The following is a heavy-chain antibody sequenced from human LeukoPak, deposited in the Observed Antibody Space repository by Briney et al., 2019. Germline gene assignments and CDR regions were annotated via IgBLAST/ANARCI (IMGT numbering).Heavy chain of an antibody. V-gene: IGHV3-23*01. CDR2: ISGSGGRT. Sequence: GGSLRLSCAVSGITLSNYGMSWVRQAPGKGLEWVTGISGSGGRTNYADSVKGRFTISRDNPKNTLYLQMNSLRAEDTAVYFCAKRGVVIRVILVGFHKEAYYFDSWGQGALVTVSS. J-gene: IGHJ4*02. CDR3: AKRGVVIRVILVGFHKEAYYFDS. CDR1: GITLSNYG. D-gene: IGHD3-22*01.